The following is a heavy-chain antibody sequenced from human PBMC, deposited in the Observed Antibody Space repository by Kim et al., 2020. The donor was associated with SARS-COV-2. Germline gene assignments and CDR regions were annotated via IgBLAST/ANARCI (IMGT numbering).Heavy chain of an antibody. CDR3: ARDRIVVVPAAYRGYYGMDV. D-gene: IGHD2-2*01. Sequence: RVTISVDTSKNQFSLKLSSVTAADTAVYYCARDRIVVVPAAYRGYYGMDVWGQGTTVTVSS. J-gene: IGHJ6*02. V-gene: IGHV4-39*07.